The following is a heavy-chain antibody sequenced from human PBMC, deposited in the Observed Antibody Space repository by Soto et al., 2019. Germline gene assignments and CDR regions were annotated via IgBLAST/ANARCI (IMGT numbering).Heavy chain of an antibody. J-gene: IGHJ2*01. D-gene: IGHD4-17*01. CDR3: ARPDFGDYWYFDL. Sequence: QDQLVQSGAEVKKPGSSVKVSCKASGGTFSSHTFSWVRQAPGQGLEWMGRIIPALGTATYAQKFPGRVTITAAESATTVYMELNSLRSEDTAVYYCARPDFGDYWYFDLWGRGTLVTVSS. CDR1: GGTFSSHT. CDR2: IIPALGTA. V-gene: IGHV1-69*08.